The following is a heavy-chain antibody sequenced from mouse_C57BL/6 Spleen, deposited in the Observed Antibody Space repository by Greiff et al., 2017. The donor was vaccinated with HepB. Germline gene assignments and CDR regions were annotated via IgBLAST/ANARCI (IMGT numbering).Heavy chain of an antibody. CDR3: ARGGYSPFAY. J-gene: IGHJ3*01. Sequence: EVKLMESEGGLVQPGSSMKLSCTASGFTFSDYYMAWVRQVPEKGLEWVANINYDGSSTYYLDSLKSRFIISRDNAKNILYLQMSSLKSEDTATYYCARGGYSPFAYWGQGTLVTVSA. CDR2: INYDGSST. V-gene: IGHV5-16*01. CDR1: GFTFSDYY. D-gene: IGHD3-1*01.